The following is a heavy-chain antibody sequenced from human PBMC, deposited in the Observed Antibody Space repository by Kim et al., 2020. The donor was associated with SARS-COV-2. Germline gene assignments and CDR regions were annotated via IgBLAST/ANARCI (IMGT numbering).Heavy chain of an antibody. CDR3: AKSEEMATIIRLFDY. D-gene: IGHD5-12*01. V-gene: IGHV3-30*18. Sequence: GGSLRLSCAASGFTFSSYGMHWVRQAPGKRLEWVAVISYDGSNKYYADSVKGRFTISRDNSKNTLYLQMNSLRAEDTAVYYCAKSEEMATIIRLFDYWGQGTLVTVSS. J-gene: IGHJ4*02. CDR2: ISYDGSNK. CDR1: GFTFSSYG.